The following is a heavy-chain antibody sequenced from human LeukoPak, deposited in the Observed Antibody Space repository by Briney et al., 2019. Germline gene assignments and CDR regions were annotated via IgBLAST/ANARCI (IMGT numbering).Heavy chain of an antibody. CDR2: IADGGEKT. V-gene: IGHV3-23*01. D-gene: IGHD3/OR15-3a*01. J-gene: IGHJ6*03. CDR3: ARGDSGYDLWTYYYMDV. CDR1: GFTFNNYG. Sequence: GGSLRLSCAVSGFTFNNYGMSWVRQPPGMGLEWVSAIADGGEKTYYADSVKGRFTISRDYSKNTLHLQMNSVRAEDTAVYYCARGDSGYDLWTYYYMDVWGKGTTVTVSS.